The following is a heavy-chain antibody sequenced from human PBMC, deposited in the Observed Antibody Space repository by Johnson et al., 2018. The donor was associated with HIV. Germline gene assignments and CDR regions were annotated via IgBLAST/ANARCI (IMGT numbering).Heavy chain of an antibody. CDR3: AKDQASGYYWYAFES. J-gene: IGHJ3*02. CDR1: GFTFSSYA. Sequence: VQLVESGGGVVQPGRSLRLSCAASGFTFSSYAMHWVRQAPGKGLEWVAFIRYDGSNKYYADSVKGRFTISRDNSKNTLYLQMNSLRAEDTAVYYGAKDQASGYYWYAFESWGQGTMVTVSS. D-gene: IGHD3-22*01. CDR2: IRYDGSNK. V-gene: IGHV3-30*02.